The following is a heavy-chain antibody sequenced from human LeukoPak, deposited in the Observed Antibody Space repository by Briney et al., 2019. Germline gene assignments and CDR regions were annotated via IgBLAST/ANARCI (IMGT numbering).Heavy chain of an antibody. CDR2: VNSDGGST. D-gene: IGHD1-26*01. Sequence: PGGSLRLSCAASGITFSSYWMHWVRQAPGKGLVWVSYVNSDGGSTSYADSVKGRFTISRDNAKNTLYLQMNSLRTEDTAVYCCARGGPMGATPDWWGQGTLVTVSS. CDR3: ARGGPMGATPDW. J-gene: IGHJ4*02. V-gene: IGHV3-74*01. CDR1: GITFSSYW.